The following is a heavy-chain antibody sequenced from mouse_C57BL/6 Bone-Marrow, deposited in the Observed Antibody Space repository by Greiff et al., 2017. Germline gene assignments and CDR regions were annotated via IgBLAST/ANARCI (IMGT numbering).Heavy chain of an antibody. D-gene: IGHD2-2*01. CDR1: GYTFTSSG. CDR3: ARRGIYYGYDGFAY. CDR2: IYPRSGNT. J-gene: IGHJ3*01. Sequence: QVQLQQSGAELARPGASVTLSCKASGYTFTSSGISWVKQRTGQGLEWIGEIYPRSGNTYYNEKFKGKATLTADKSSSTSYMALRRLTSEDSAVYFCARRGIYYGYDGFAYWGQGTLVTVSA. V-gene: IGHV1-81*01.